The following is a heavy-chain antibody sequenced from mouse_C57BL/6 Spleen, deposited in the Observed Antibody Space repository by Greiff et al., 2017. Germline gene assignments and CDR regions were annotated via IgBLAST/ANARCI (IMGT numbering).Heavy chain of an antibody. CDR1: GYTFTGYW. Sequence: VKLMESGAELMKPGASVKLSCKATGYTFTGYWIEWVKQRPGPGLAWIGEILPGRGSTNYNEKFKGKAPLTADTSSHTAYIQLSSLTTYDSAIYYCSRFRDYYGSSYGYAMDYWGQGTSDTVSS. CDR3: SRFRDYYGSSYGYAMDY. D-gene: IGHD1-1*01. J-gene: IGHJ4*01. V-gene: IGHV1-9*01. CDR2: ILPGRGST.